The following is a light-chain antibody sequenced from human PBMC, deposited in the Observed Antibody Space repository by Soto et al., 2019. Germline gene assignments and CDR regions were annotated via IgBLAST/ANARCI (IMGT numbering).Light chain of an antibody. CDR3: QQYNSYL. Sequence: DIQMTQSPSTLSASVVDRVTITCRASQSISSWLAWYQQKPGKAPKLLIYDASSLESGVPSRFSGSGSGTEFTLTISSLQPDDFATYYCQQYNSYLFGQGTKVEIK. CDR2: DAS. J-gene: IGKJ1*01. V-gene: IGKV1-5*01. CDR1: QSISSW.